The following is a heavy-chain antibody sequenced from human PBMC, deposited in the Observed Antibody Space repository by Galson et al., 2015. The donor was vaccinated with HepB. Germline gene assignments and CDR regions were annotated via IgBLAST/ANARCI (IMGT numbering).Heavy chain of an antibody. D-gene: IGHD3-3*01. Sequence: SLRLSCAASGFTFSDHFMDWVRQAPGKGLEWVGRTRNEANSYSTEYAASVKGRFTVSRDDSKNSLYLQMNSLEAEDTAVYYCVRSRGTILGASFDYWGQGALVTASS. CDR1: GFTFSDHF. CDR2: TRNEANSYST. CDR3: VRSRGTILGASFDY. J-gene: IGHJ4*02. V-gene: IGHV3-72*01.